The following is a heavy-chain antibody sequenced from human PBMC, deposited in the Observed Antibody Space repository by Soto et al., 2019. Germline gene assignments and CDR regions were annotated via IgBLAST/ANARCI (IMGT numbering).Heavy chain of an antibody. CDR3: ARDRTYYYGSGSYYNVWFDP. CDR1: GGSVSSGSYY. J-gene: IGHJ5*02. Sequence: PSETLSLTCTVSGGSVSSGSYYWSWIRQPPGKGLEWIGYIYYSGSTNYNPSLKSRVTISVDTSKNQFSLKLSSVTAADTAVYYCARDRTYYYGSGSYYNVWFDPWGQGTLVTVSS. CDR2: IYYSGST. V-gene: IGHV4-61*01. D-gene: IGHD3-10*01.